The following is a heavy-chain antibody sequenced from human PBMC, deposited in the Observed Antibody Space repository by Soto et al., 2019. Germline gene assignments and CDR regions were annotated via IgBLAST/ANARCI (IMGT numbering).Heavy chain of an antibody. CDR2: INHRGYT. CDR1: GESFSGYY. V-gene: IGHV4-34*01. D-gene: IGHD3-16*01. CDR3: AKIGGNHRFDP. Sequence: QVQLQQWGAGLLKPSETLSVTCAVYGESFSGYYYSWIRQPPGKGLEWIGEINHRGYTNYNSSLKSRVTTSVDTDKNQFSLNLISVTAADTAVYYCAKIGGNHRFDPWGQGTPVTVSS. J-gene: IGHJ5*02.